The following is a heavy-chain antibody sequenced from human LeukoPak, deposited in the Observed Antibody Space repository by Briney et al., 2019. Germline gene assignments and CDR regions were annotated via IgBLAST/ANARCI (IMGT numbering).Heavy chain of an antibody. J-gene: IGHJ6*02. CDR3: AKDGYGSGSNYGMDV. CDR1: GFTVSSNY. Sequence: GGSLRLSCAASGFTVSSNYMSWVRQAPGKGLEWVSVIYSGGSTYYADSVKGRFTISRDNAKNSLYLQMNSLRAEDTALYYCAKDGYGSGSNYGMDVWGQGTTVTVSS. D-gene: IGHD3-10*01. CDR2: IYSGGST. V-gene: IGHV3-53*05.